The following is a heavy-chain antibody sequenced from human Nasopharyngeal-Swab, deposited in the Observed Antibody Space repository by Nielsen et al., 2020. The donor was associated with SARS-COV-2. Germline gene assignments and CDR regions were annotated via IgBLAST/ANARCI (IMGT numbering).Heavy chain of an antibody. CDR1: GGSFSTYA. V-gene: IGHV1-69*13. D-gene: IGHD2-21*01. CDR3: ARDVHGGAWVFDY. Sequence: SVKVSCKASGGSFSTYAFSWVRQAAGQGLEWMGGIIPSFSRGNYAQKFQDRVTITADEATSTAYMELSSLRSEDAAVYYCARDVHGGAWVFDYWGQGTLVTVSS. CDR2: IIPSFSRG. J-gene: IGHJ4*02.